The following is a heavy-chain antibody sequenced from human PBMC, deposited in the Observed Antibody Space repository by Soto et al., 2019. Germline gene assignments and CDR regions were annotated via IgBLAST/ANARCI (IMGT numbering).Heavy chain of an antibody. V-gene: IGHV1-69*12. CDR2: IIPIFGTA. CDR1: GGTFSSYA. CDR3: ARWSSPYYYDSSGYYWGLAY. J-gene: IGHJ4*02. Sequence: QVQLVQSGAEVKKPGSSVKVSCKASGGTFSSYAISWVRQAPGQGLEWMGGIIPIFGTANYAQKFQGRVTITADESTSTAYMELSSLRSEDTAVYYCARWSSPYYYDSSGYYWGLAYWGQGTLVTVSS. D-gene: IGHD3-22*01.